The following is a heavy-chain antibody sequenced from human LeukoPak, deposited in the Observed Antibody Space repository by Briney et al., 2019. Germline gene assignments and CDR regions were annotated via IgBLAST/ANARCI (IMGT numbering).Heavy chain of an antibody. CDR2: IWYDGSNK. CDR1: GFTFSSYG. D-gene: IGHD3-10*01. V-gene: IGHV3-33*01. CDR3: ARAVGGGEYYFDY. Sequence: GRSLRLSCAASGFTFSSYGMHWVRQAPGKGVEWVAVIWYDGSNKYYADSVKGRFTISRDNSKNTLYLQMNSLRAEDTAVYYCARAVGGGEYYFDYWGQGTLVTVSS. J-gene: IGHJ4*02.